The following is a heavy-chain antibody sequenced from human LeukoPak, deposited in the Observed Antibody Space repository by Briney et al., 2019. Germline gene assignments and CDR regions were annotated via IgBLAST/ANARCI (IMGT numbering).Heavy chain of an antibody. V-gene: IGHV4-34*01. D-gene: IGHD6-6*01. J-gene: IGHJ6*03. CDR3: ARSILYYYYYMDV. CDR1: GGSFSGYF. Sequence: SETLSLACALYGGSFSGYFWSWIRQPPGKGLEWIGEINHSGSTNYNPSLKSRVNISVDTSKNQFSLKLSSVTAADTAVYYCARSILYYYYYMDVWGKGTTVTVSS. CDR2: INHSGST.